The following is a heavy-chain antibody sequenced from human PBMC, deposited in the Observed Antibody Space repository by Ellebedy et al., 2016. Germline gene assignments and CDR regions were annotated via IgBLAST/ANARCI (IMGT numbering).Heavy chain of an antibody. CDR2: IYYSGST. CDR3: ASPLRQWLVRGAFDI. V-gene: IGHV4-59*12. CDR1: GGSISSYY. Sequence: SETLSLTXTVSGGSISSYYWSWIRQPPGKGLEWIGYIYYSGSTNYNPSLKSRVTISVDTSKNQFSLKLSSVTAADTAVYYCASPLRQWLVRGAFDIWGQGTMVTVSS. D-gene: IGHD6-19*01. J-gene: IGHJ3*02.